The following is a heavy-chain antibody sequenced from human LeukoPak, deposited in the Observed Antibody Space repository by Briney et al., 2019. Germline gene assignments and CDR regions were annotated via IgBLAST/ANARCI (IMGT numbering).Heavy chain of an antibody. V-gene: IGHV3-23*01. CDR3: ARGGDGYDYFDS. J-gene: IGHJ4*02. Sequence: GGSLRLSCAASGFTFSSYAMSWVRQAPGKGLEWVSAISGSGGSTYYADSVKGRFTISRDNSKNTLYLQMNSLRAEDTAMYYCARGGDGYDYFDSWGQGTLVTVSS. D-gene: IGHD5-24*01. CDR2: ISGSGGST. CDR1: GFTFSSYA.